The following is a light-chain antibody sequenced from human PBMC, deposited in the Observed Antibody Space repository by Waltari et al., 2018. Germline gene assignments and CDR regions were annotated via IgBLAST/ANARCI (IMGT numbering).Light chain of an antibody. CDR2: AAP. Sequence: DIQMTPSPSSLPASVGATVTITCRTSQRVSGYLNWYQQKPGQAPKLLIYAAPSLQSGVPSRFSGSGFETDFTVTINDLQPEDFAVYYCRQTYSNSRTFGQGTKVDVK. J-gene: IGKJ1*01. CDR1: QRVSGY. CDR3: RQTYSNSRT. V-gene: IGKV1-39*01.